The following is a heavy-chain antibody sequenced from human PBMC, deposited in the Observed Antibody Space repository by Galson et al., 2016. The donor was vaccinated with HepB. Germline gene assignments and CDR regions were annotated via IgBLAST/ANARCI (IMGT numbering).Heavy chain of an antibody. V-gene: IGHV3-23*01. CDR3: ARDLPLLG. J-gene: IGHJ4*02. CDR1: GFTFSSYA. CDR2: ISGGGVST. Sequence: SLRLSCAASGFTFSSYAMNWVRQAPGKGLQWVSGISGGGVSTHYADSVKGWFTISRDNSKNTLYLQMNSLRAEDTAVYYCARDLPLLGWGQGTLVTVSS. D-gene: IGHD2-15*01.